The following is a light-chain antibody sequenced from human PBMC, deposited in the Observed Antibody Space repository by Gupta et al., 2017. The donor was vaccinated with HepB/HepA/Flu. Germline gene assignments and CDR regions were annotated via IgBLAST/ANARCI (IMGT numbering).Light chain of an antibody. J-gene: IGKJ3*01. CDR1: QSVSSN. CDR3: QQDNAWPFT. Sequence: ETVMTRSPATLSVSPGERATVSCRASQSVSSNLAWYQQKPGQAPRLLIYGASTRAIGIPARFSGSGSGTEFTLTISSLQFEDFVVYYCQQDNAWPFTFGDGTRVDFK. CDR2: GAS. V-gene: IGKV3-15*01.